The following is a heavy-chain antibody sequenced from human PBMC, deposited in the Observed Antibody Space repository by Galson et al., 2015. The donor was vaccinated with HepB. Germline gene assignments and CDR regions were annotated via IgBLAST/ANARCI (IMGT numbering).Heavy chain of an antibody. Sequence: SLSLSCAASGFSFSTYAMHWVRQPPGKGLEWVAVISYDGSHKYYADSVKGRFTISRDNSKNTLFLQMNSLRADDTAVYYCARSLDDYVWGSWASDIWGQGTVVTVSS. CDR1: GFSFSTYA. CDR3: ARSLDDYVWGSWASDI. J-gene: IGHJ3*02. CDR2: ISYDGSHK. V-gene: IGHV3-30-3*01. D-gene: IGHD3-16*01.